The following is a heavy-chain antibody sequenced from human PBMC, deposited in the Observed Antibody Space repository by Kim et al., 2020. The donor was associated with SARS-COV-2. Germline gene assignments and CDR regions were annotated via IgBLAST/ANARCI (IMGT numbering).Heavy chain of an antibody. Sequence: AQKLQGRVNMTTDTSTSTAYMELRSLRSDDTAVYYCAREGRNDHSNPLDFWGQGTLVTVSS. CDR3: AREGRNDHSNPLDF. J-gene: IGHJ4*02. V-gene: IGHV1-18*01. D-gene: IGHD4-4*01.